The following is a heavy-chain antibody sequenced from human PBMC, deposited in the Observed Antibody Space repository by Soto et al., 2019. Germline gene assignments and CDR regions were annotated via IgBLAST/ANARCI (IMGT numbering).Heavy chain of an antibody. CDR1: GFIFSKYA. J-gene: IGHJ4*02. V-gene: IGHV3-23*01. Sequence: GGSLRLSCAASGFIFSKYAMSWVRQAPGKRLEWVSGISGGGSTFYPESVKGRFTISRDNSRNTLYLQMNSLQAEDTAVYYCGKDPGVDFVTRLDYWGRGTLVTVSS. CDR2: ISGGGST. CDR3: GKDPGVDFVTRLDY. D-gene: IGHD3-10*01.